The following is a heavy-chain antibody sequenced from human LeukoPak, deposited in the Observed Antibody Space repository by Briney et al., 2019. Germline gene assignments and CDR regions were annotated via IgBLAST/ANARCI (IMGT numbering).Heavy chain of an antibody. V-gene: IGHV1-3*01. CDR1: GYTFTSYA. J-gene: IGHJ4*02. Sequence: ASVKVSCKASGYTFTSYAMHWVRQAPGQRLEWMGWINAGNGNTKYSQKFQGRVTITRDTSASTAYMELSSLRSEDTAVYYCARKGSTVSTWDYWGQGTLVTVSS. CDR2: INAGNGNT. D-gene: IGHD4-17*01. CDR3: ARKGSTVSTWDY.